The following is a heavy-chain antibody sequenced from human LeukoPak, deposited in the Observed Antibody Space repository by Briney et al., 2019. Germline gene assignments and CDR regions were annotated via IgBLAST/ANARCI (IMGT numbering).Heavy chain of an antibody. D-gene: IGHD2-21*02. J-gene: IGHJ4*02. CDR2: ISGSGGST. V-gene: IGHV3-23*01. Sequence: GGSLILSCAASGFTFSSYAMSWVRQAPGKGLEWVSAISGSGGSTYYADSVTGRFTVSRDNSKNTVDLQMNNLRVDDTAIYYCAKDHANTPVVTNWGQGILVSVSS. CDR1: GFTFSSYA. CDR3: AKDHANTPVVTN.